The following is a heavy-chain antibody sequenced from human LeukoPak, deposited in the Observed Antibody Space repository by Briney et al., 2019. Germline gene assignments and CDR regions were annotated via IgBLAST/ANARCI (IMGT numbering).Heavy chain of an antibody. CDR3: AKDLGDYGGGCSYGWGREYYYYGMDV. J-gene: IGHJ6*04. CDR2: MSYDGSNK. CDR1: GFTFSSYG. D-gene: IGHD5-18*01. Sequence: PGRSLRLSCAASGFTFSSYGMHWVRQAPGKGLEWVAVMSYDGSNKFYADSVKGRFTISRDNSKNTLYLQMNSLRAEDTAVYYCAKDLGDYGGGCSYGWGREYYYYGMDVWGKGTTVTVSS. V-gene: IGHV3-30*18.